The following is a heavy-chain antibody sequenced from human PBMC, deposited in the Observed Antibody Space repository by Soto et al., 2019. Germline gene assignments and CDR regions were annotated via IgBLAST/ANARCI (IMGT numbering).Heavy chain of an antibody. Sequence: QVQLVESGGGVVQPGRSLRLSCAASGFTFTSYAMHWVRQAPGKGLEWVAIISHDGNNKYYAESVKGRFTISRDNSRNTVYLQMSSLRAEDTALYYCARVYLGTSWSTLDHWGPGTLVTVSS. CDR1: GFTFTSYA. J-gene: IGHJ4*02. CDR2: ISHDGNNK. CDR3: ARVYLGTSWSTLDH. V-gene: IGHV3-30-3*01. D-gene: IGHD1-20*01.